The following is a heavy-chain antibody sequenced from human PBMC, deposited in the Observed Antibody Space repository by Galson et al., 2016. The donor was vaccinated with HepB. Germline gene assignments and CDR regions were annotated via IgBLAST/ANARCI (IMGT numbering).Heavy chain of an antibody. CDR3: AKGRYCGGDCYSSDY. J-gene: IGHJ4*02. CDR1: GFTFSLSG. V-gene: IGHV3-23*01. Sequence: SLRLSCAASGFTFSLSGMHWVRQAPGKGLEWVSSITNIGGVSTHYADSVKGRFTISRDNSKNTLYLQMNSLRAEDTAVYYCAKGRYCGGDCYSSDYWGQGTLVTVSS. CDR2: ITNIGGVST. D-gene: IGHD2-21*02.